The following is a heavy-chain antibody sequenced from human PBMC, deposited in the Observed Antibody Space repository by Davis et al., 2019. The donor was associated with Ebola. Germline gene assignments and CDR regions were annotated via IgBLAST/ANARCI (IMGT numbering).Heavy chain of an antibody. D-gene: IGHD6-6*01. CDR3: ARQDIAARPPYYKYAMDV. V-gene: IGHV4-59*08. CDR1: GDSINGYY. Sequence: MPSETLSLTCTVSGDSINGYYWTWIRQPPGEGMEYIGYIYYVGTTDYNPSLKSRVTMSVDMSKNQFSLKLNSVTAADTAVYFCARQDIAARPPYYKYAMDVWGQGATVTVSS. J-gene: IGHJ6*02. CDR2: IYYVGTT.